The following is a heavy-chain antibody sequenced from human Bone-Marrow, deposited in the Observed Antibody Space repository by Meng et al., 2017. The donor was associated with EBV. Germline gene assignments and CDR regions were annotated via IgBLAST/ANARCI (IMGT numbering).Heavy chain of an antibody. J-gene: IGHJ4*02. CDR1: GYTFTTYY. CDR2: ISAYNGNT. Sequence: QVQLVQSGAEVKKPGASVKLSCKAFGYTFTTYYIHWVRQAPGQGLEWMGWISAYNGNTNYAQRLQGRVTMTTDTSTSTAYMELRSLRSDDTAVYYCARFGPGIAGKGGDYWGQGTLVTVSS. D-gene: IGHD6-13*01. V-gene: IGHV1-18*04. CDR3: ARFGPGIAGKGGDY.